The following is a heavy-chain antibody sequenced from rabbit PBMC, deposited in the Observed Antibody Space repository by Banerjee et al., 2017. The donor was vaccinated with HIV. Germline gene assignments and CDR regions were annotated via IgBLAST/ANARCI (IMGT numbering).Heavy chain of an antibody. CDR3: VRAGVYAGSSSYTGFDFNL. CDR1: GFSFSSGYD. Sequence: QSLEESGGDLVKPGASLTLTCTASGFSFSSGYDMCWVRQAPGKGLEWIACIYVGNSDSTYYASWAKGRFTISSDNAQNTVDLQMNSLTAADTATYFCVRAGVYAGSSSYTGFDFNLWGPGTLVTVS. D-gene: IGHD8-1*01. CDR2: IYVGNSDST. V-gene: IGHV1S40*01. J-gene: IGHJ4*01.